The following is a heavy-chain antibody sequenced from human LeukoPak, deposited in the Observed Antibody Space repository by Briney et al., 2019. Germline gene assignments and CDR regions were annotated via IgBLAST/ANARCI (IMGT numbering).Heavy chain of an antibody. CDR3: ARGLLGIDY. Sequence: PGGSLRLSCAASGFTFSSYWMHWVRQAPGKGLVWVSRINTDGSDTNYADSVKGRFTISGDNAKNTLYLQMNSLRAEDTAVYYCARGLLGIDYWGQGTLVTVSS. V-gene: IGHV3-74*01. J-gene: IGHJ4*02. CDR1: GFTFSSYW. D-gene: IGHD2-8*02. CDR2: INTDGSDT.